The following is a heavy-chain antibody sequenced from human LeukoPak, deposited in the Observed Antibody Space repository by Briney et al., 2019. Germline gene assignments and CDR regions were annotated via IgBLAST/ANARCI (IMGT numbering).Heavy chain of an antibody. CDR2: ISSSGSSI. J-gene: IGHJ4*02. V-gene: IGHV3-11*01. CDR3: ARVKIAVALCVFDY. D-gene: IGHD6-19*01. CDR1: GFTFSDYY. Sequence: GGSLRLSCAASGFTFSDYYMSWIRQAPGKGLEWVSYISSSGSSINYSDSVKGRFTISRDNAKNSLYLQMNSLRAEDTAVYYCARVKIAVALCVFDYWGQGTLVTVSS.